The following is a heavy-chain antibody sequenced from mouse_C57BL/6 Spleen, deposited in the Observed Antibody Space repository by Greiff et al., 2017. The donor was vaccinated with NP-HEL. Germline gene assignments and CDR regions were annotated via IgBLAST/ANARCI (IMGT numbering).Heavy chain of an antibody. CDR1: GFSLTSYG. CDR3: AKNYYGSSYSYWYFDV. V-gene: IGHV2-5*01. Sequence: QVQLQQSGPGLVQPSQSLSITCTVSGFSLTSYGVHWVRQSPGKGLEWLGVIWRGGSTDYNAAFMSRLSITKDNSKSQVFFKMNSLQADDTAIYYCAKNYYGSSYSYWYFDVWGTGTTVTVSS. CDR2: IWRGGST. D-gene: IGHD1-1*01. J-gene: IGHJ1*03.